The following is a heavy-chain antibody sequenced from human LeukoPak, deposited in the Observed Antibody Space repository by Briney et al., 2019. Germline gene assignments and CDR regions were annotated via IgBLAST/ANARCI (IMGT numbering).Heavy chain of an antibody. CDR1: GYTFTGYY. D-gene: IGHD3-10*01. CDR3: AILWFGELSQGYNWFDP. CDR2: INPNSGGT. J-gene: IGHJ5*02. Sequence: ASVTVSCKASGYTFTGYYMHWVRQAPGQGLEGMGWINPNSGGTNYAQKFQGRVTMTRDTSISTAYMELSRLRSDDTAVYYCAILWFGELSQGYNWFDPWGQGTLVTVSS. V-gene: IGHV1-2*02.